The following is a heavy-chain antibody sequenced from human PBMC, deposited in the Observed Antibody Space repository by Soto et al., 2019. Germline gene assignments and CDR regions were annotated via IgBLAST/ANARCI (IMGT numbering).Heavy chain of an antibody. V-gene: IGHV1-8*01. CDR2: MNPNSGNT. D-gene: IGHD3-3*01. CDR1: GYTFTIYD. CDR3: ARGRRSRNYDFWSGYYFGGGPADSY. J-gene: IGHJ4*02. Sequence: GASVKVSCKASGYTFTIYDINWVRRATGQWREGMGWMNPNSGNTGYAQKFQGRVTMTRNTSISIAYMELSSLRSEDTAVYYCARGRRSRNYDFWSGYYFGGGPADSYWGQGTLVTVSS.